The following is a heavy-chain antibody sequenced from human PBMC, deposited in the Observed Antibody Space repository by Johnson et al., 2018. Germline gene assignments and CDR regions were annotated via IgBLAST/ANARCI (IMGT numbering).Heavy chain of an antibody. J-gene: IGHJ3*02. Sequence: VRLVESGGGLVQPGGSLRLSCAASGFTVSGDYMNWVRQAPGKGLEWVSVIYSEGSTNYADSVKGRFTISRDISKNTLYLQMNSLGAEDTAGYFCARTSRGAFDIWGQGTMVSVSS. V-gene: IGHV3-66*02. D-gene: IGHD3-10*01. CDR1: GFTVSGDY. CDR3: ARTSRGAFDI. CDR2: IYSEGST.